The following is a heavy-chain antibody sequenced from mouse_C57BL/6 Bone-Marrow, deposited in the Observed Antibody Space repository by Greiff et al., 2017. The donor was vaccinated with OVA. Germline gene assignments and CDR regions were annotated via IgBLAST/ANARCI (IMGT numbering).Heavy chain of an antibody. D-gene: IGHD2-1*01. V-gene: IGHV1-59*01. CDR2: IDPSDSYT. Sequence: VKLQQPGAELVRPGTSVKLSCKASGYTFTSYWMHWVKQRPGQGLEWIGVIDPSDSYTNYNQKFKGKATLTVDTSSSTAYMQLSSLTSEDSAVYYCAIYGKSYWGQGTTLTVSS. CDR3: AIYGKSY. J-gene: IGHJ2*01. CDR1: GYTFTSYW.